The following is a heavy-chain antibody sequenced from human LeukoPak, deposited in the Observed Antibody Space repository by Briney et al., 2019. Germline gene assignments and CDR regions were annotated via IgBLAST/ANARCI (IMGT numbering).Heavy chain of an antibody. V-gene: IGHV4-34*01. CDR1: GGSFSGYY. Sequence: SETLSLTCAVYGGSFSGYYWSWIRQPPGKGLEWIGEINHSGSTNYNPSLKSRVTISVDTSKNQFSLKLSSVTAADTAVYYCARDASNYDFWSGLGYWGQGTLVTVSS. CDR2: INHSGST. J-gene: IGHJ4*02. D-gene: IGHD3-3*01. CDR3: ARDASNYDFWSGLGY.